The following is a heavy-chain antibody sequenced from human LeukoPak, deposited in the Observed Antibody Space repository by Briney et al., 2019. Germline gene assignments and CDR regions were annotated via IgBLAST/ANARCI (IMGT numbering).Heavy chain of an antibody. Sequence: SLRLXXAASGFTXSSYSMNWVRQAPGKGLEWVSYISSSSSTIYYADSVKGRFTISRDNAKNSLYLQMNSLRAEDTAVYYCARGEVEMATILDYWGQGTLVTVSS. CDR1: GFTXSSYS. CDR2: ISSSSSTI. J-gene: IGHJ4*02. D-gene: IGHD5-24*01. CDR3: ARGEVEMATILDY. V-gene: IGHV3-48*01.